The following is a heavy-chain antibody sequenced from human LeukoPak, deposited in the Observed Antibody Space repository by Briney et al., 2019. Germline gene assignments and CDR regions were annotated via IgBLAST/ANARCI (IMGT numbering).Heavy chain of an antibody. CDR2: IYYSGST. CDR3: ARQHLGIAAAGYYFDY. J-gene: IGHJ4*02. V-gene: IGHV4-39*01. D-gene: IGHD6-13*01. CDR1: GGSISSSSYY. Sequence: SETLSLTCTVSGGSISSSSYYWGWIRQPPGKGLEWIGSIYYSGSTYYNPSLKSRVTISVDTSKNQFSLKLSSVTAADTAVYYCARQHLGIAAAGYYFDYWGQGTLVTVSS.